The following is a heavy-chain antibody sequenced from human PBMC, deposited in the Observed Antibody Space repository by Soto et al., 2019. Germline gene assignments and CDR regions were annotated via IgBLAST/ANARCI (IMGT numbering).Heavy chain of an antibody. CDR2: IDWDDDK. Sequence: SGPTLVNPKQTLTLDCAFSGFSLSTSGMCVSWIRQPPGKALEWLALIDWDDDKYYTTSLQTRLTISKDTSKNEVVLTLTNLDPVDTCTYYCARIVNYYGSGRNYFYGMDVWGPGTPVTVSS. CDR1: GFSLSTSGMC. D-gene: IGHD3-10*01. CDR3: ARIVNYYGSGRNYFYGMDV. V-gene: IGHV2-70*13. J-gene: IGHJ6*02.